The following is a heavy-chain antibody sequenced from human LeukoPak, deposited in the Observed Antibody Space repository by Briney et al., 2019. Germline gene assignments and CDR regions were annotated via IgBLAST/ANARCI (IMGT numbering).Heavy chain of an antibody. CDR3: ARDYNVLRFLEWLPTFDY. J-gene: IGHJ4*02. Sequence: ASVKVSCKASGYTFTGYYMHWVRQAPGQGLEWMGWINPNSGGTNCAQKFQGRVTMTRDTSISTAYMELSRLRSDDTAVYYCARDYNVLRFLEWLPTFDYWGQGTLVTVSS. V-gene: IGHV1-2*02. D-gene: IGHD3-3*01. CDR1: GYTFTGYY. CDR2: INPNSGGT.